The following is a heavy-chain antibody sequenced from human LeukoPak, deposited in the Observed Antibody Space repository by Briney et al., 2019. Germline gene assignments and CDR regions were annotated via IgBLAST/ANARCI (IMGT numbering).Heavy chain of an antibody. CDR3: AKEIYAYGSRGFDY. CDR2: IRSSGEYT. J-gene: IGHJ4*02. D-gene: IGHD3-10*01. Sequence: PGESLTLSCSASQFTFSYYAMTWVRQAAGKGLEWVSGIRSSGEYTYYTDSVKGRFTISRDNSQNTLYLQLDSLRVEDTAIYYCAKEIYAYGSRGFDYWGQGSLVTVSS. V-gene: IGHV3-23*01. CDR1: QFTFSYYA.